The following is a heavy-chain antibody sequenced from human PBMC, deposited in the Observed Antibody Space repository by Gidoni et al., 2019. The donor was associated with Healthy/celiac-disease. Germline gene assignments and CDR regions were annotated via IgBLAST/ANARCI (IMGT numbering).Heavy chain of an antibody. D-gene: IGHD3-9*01. V-gene: IGHV1-18*04. CDR2: ISAYNGNT. CDR3: ARDRPKLRYFDWPYGMDV. Sequence: QVQLVQSGAEVKKPGDSVKVSCKASGYTFTSYGISWVRQAPGQGLEWMGWISAYNGNTNYAQKLQGRVTMTTDTSTSTAYMELRSLRSDDTAVYYCARDRPKLRYFDWPYGMDVWGQGTTVTVSS. CDR1: GYTFTSYG. J-gene: IGHJ6*02.